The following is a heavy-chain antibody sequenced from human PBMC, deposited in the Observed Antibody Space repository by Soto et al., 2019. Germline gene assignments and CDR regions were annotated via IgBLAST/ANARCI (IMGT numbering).Heavy chain of an antibody. CDR3: ASRDGYNYVSHWYFDL. D-gene: IGHD5-12*01. V-gene: IGHV1-18*01. CDR1: GYTFTSYG. J-gene: IGHJ2*01. Sequence: ASVKVSCKASGYTFTSYGISWVRQAPGQGLEWMGWISAYNGNTNYAQKLQGRVTMTTDTSTSTAYMELSSLRSEDTAVYYCASRDGYNYVSHWYFDLWGRGTLVTVSS. CDR2: ISAYNGNT.